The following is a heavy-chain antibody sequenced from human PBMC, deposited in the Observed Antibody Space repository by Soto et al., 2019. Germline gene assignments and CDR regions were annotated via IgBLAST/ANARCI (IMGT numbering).Heavy chain of an antibody. Sequence: SETLSLSCTVSGGAIICVGYYWSWIRQHPGKGLEWIGYIYYSGSTYYNPSLKSRVTISVDTSKNQFSLKLSSVTAADTAVYYCARSVAVGGMVYAMTNWFDPWGQGTLATVSS. CDR1: GGAIICVGYY. J-gene: IGHJ5*02. V-gene: IGHV4-31*03. D-gene: IGHD2-8*01. CDR3: ARSVAVGGMVYAMTNWFDP. CDR2: IYYSGST.